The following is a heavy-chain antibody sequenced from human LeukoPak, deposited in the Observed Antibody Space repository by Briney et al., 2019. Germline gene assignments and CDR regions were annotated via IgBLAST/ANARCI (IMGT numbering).Heavy chain of an antibody. D-gene: IGHD2-15*01. CDR3: AKDVRGGCSGGSCYY. V-gene: IGHV3-23*01. CDR2: ISGSGGSA. J-gene: IGHJ4*02. Sequence: SGGSLRLSCAASGFTFGYYAMSWVRQAPGKGLEWVSDISGSGGSADYADSVKGRFTISRDNSKNTLYLQMNSLRAEDTAVYYCAKDVRGGCSGGSCYYWGQGTLVTVSS. CDR1: GFTFGYYA.